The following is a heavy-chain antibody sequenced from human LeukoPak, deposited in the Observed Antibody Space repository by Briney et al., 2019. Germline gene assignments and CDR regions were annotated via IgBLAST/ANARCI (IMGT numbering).Heavy chain of an antibody. CDR3: AREEMAVEIDY. Sequence: ASVKVSCKASGYTFTGYYIHWVRQAPGQGLEWMGWINPDSGGTKYAHKFQGRVTMARDTSISTAYMELSRLRSDDTAVYYCAREEMAVEIDYWGQGTLVTVSS. V-gene: IGHV1-2*02. J-gene: IGHJ4*02. D-gene: IGHD5-24*01. CDR1: GYTFTGYY. CDR2: INPDSGGT.